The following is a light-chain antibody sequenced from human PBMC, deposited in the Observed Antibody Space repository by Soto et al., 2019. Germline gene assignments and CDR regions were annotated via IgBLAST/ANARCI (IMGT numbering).Light chain of an antibody. V-gene: IGKV3-15*01. CDR2: GAS. Sequence: EIVMTQSPATLSVSPGERATLSCRASRNINRNLAWYQQKPGQATRLLISGASTRATGIPARFSGSGAGTEFTLTISSLQSEYFAVYYCHQYYDYPPLIFGGGTKVEIK. CDR3: HQYYDYPPLI. CDR1: RNINRN. J-gene: IGKJ4*01.